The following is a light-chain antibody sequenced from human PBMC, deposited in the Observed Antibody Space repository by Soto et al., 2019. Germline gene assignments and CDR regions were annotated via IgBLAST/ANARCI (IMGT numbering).Light chain of an antibody. CDR1: QSVSSTY. CDR2: GAS. Sequence: EIVLTQSPGTLSLFPGERATLSCRASQSVSSTYFAWYRQKPGQPPSLLIYGASNRATGVPDRFSGSGSGPDFTLTISSLEPEDFAVYYCQQRSNWPKLTFGGGTKVEIK. J-gene: IGKJ4*01. V-gene: IGKV3D-20*02. CDR3: QQRSNWPKLT.